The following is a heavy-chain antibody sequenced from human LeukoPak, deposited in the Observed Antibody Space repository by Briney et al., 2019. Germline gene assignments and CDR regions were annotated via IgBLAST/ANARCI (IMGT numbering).Heavy chain of an antibody. CDR1: GVSISSSNSY. Sequence: SETLSLTCTVSGVSISSSNSYWGWIRQPPGKGLEWIGSIYYSGNTYYNASLKSQVSISIDTSKNQFSLKLSSVTAADTAVYYCARLPVTTPGYYMDVWGKGTTVTVSS. J-gene: IGHJ6*03. CDR2: IYYSGNT. V-gene: IGHV4-39*07. CDR3: ARLPVTTPGYYMDV. D-gene: IGHD4-17*01.